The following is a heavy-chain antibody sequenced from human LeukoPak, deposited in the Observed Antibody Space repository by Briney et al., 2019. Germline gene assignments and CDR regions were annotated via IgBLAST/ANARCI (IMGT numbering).Heavy chain of an antibody. Sequence: PGGSLRLSCAASGFTFSNYAMHWVRQAPGKGLEWVAIISYYGNDKYYTDSVKGRFTISRDKSKNTLYLQINSLRAEDTAVYYCARDRDTAMGLWGQGPLVAVSS. V-gene: IGHV3-30-3*01. CDR2: ISYYGNDK. CDR3: ARDRDTAMGL. D-gene: IGHD5-18*01. CDR1: GFTFSNYA. J-gene: IGHJ4*02.